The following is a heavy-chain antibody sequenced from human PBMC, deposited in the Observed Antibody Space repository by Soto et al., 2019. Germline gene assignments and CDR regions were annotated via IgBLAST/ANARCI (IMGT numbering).Heavy chain of an antibody. CDR3: TKGYADSDS. J-gene: IGHJ4*02. D-gene: IGHD5-18*01. V-gene: IGHV3-23*01. CDR1: GFAFSRHA. CDR2: ISNSDDTT. Sequence: PGGSLRLSCATSGFAFSRHAMSWVRQTPGRGLEWLSSISNSDDTTYYAASVKGRFTISRDMSKSTLFLQMSSLRAEDTAVYYCTKGYADSDSWGQGTQVTVSS.